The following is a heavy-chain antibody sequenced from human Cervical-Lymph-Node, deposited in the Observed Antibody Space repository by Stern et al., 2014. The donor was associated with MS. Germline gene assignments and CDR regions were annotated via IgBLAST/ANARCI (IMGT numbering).Heavy chain of an antibody. D-gene: IGHD3-10*01. V-gene: IGHV3-72*01. J-gene: IGHJ4*02. CDR2: IRNKALSYTT. CDR1: GFTFSDRY. Sequence: EVHLVESGGGLVQPGGSLRLSCAASGFTFSDRYMDWVRQAPGKGLEWVGRIRNKALSYTTYYAASVKGRFTISRDDSKNSLYLQMSSLKTEDTAVYYCARTGSYLPADYWGQGTLVTVSS. CDR3: ARTGSYLPADY.